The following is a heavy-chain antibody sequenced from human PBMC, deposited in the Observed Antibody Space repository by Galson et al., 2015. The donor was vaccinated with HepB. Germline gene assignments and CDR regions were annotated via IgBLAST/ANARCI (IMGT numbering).Heavy chain of an antibody. Sequence: SVKVSCKASGGTFSSYAISWVRQAPGQGLEWMGGIIPIFGTANYAQKFQGRVTITADESTSTAYMELSSLRSEDTAVYYCARDGLEGSGSYHSQYYFDYWGQGTLVTVSS. D-gene: IGHD3-10*01. CDR3: ARDGLEGSGSYHSQYYFDY. J-gene: IGHJ4*02. CDR1: GGTFSSYA. V-gene: IGHV1-69*13. CDR2: IIPIFGTA.